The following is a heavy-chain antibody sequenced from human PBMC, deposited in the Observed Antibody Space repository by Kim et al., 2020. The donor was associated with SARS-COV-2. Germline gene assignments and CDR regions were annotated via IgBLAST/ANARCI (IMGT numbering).Heavy chain of an antibody. CDR3: VRAASDYYFDL. CDR1: GFLFNSYY. CDR2: INRVGNST. V-gene: IGHV1-46*02. J-gene: IGHJ4*02. Sequence: ASVKVYCKASGFLFNSYYMHWVRQAPGQGLEWMGIINRVGNSTNFGQLFQGRVTVTRDTSATTLYLGLSGLTSEDTAMYYCVRAASDYYFDLWGQGTPVTVSS. D-gene: IGHD3-10*01.